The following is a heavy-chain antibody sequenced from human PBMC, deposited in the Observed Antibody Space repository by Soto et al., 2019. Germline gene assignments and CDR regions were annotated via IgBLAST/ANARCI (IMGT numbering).Heavy chain of an antibody. CDR2: IYYSGST. V-gene: IGHV4-59*08. J-gene: IGHJ4*02. D-gene: IGHD5-12*01. CDR3: ARLSGYDYYFDY. Sequence: SETLSLTCTVSGGSISSYYWSWIRQPPGKGLEWIGYIYYSGSTNYNPSLKSRVAISVDTSKNQFSLKLSSVTAADTAVYYCARLSGYDYYFDYWGQGTLVTVSS. CDR1: GGSISSYY.